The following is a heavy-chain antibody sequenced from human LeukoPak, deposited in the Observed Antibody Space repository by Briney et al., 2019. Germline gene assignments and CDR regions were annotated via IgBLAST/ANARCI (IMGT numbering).Heavy chain of an antibody. CDR3: AKDSRRHYPSGHNPVSLR. CDR2: ISWNGSSI. V-gene: IGHV3-9*01. J-gene: IGHJ4*02. CDR1: GFTFNNYD. Sequence: GGSLRPSCAGSGFTFNNYDMHWVRQPPGKGLEWVSDISWNGSSIDYADSVKGRFTISRDNAKNSLYLQMNSLRVEDTAFYYCAKDSRRHYPSGHNPVSLRWGQRALVTVSS. D-gene: IGHD6-19*01.